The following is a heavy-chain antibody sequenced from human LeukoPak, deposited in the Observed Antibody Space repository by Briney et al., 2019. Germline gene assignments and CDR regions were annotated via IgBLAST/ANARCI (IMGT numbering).Heavy chain of an antibody. CDR3: AKIFDILPWCPEW. V-gene: IGHV3-48*01. CDR1: GFTFSNYE. D-gene: IGHD3-9*01. Sequence: GGSLRLSCEASGFTFSNYEMNWVRQAPGKGLEWISYITTTGDRIQYADSVKGRFSVSRDNSKNTLYLQMNSLRAGDTAVYYCAKIFDILPWCPEWWGQGTLVTVSS. J-gene: IGHJ4*02. CDR2: ITTTGDRI.